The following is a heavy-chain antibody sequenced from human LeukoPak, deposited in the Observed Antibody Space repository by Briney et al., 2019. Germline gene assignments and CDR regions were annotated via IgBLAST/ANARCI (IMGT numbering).Heavy chain of an antibody. D-gene: IGHD2-2*01. CDR2: IYSGGST. CDR1: GFTVSSNY. CDR3: ARIPPGWVFDGGYAYYFDY. V-gene: IGHV3-53*01. Sequence: GGSLRLSCAASGFTVSSNYMSWVRQAPGKGLEWVSVIYSGGSTYYADSVKGRFTISRDNSKNTLYLQMNSLRAEDTAVYYCARIPPGWVFDGGYAYYFDYWGQGTLVTVSS. J-gene: IGHJ4*02.